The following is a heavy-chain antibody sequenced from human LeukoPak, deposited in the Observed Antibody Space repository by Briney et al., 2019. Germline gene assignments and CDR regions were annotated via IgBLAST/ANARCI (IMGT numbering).Heavy chain of an antibody. CDR3: AKGPGAARGTNAFDI. J-gene: IGHJ3*02. CDR2: ISYHGTNK. D-gene: IGHD6-6*01. V-gene: IGHV3-30*18. Sequence: GRSLRLSCAASGFTFSSYGMHWVRQAPGKGLEWVAVISYHGTNKYYADSVKGRFTISRDNAKNSLYLQMNSLRAEDMALYYCAKGPGAARGTNAFDIWGQGTMVTVSS. CDR1: GFTFSSYG.